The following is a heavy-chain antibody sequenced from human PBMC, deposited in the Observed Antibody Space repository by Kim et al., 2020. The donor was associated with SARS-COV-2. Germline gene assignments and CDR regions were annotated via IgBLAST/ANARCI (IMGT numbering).Heavy chain of an antibody. Sequence: QKLQGRVTMTTDTSTSTAYMGLRSLRSDDTAVYYCAILRLAAAGAFDIWGQGTMVTVSS. CDR3: AILRLAAAGAFDI. V-gene: IGHV1-18*01. J-gene: IGHJ3*02. D-gene: IGHD6-13*01.